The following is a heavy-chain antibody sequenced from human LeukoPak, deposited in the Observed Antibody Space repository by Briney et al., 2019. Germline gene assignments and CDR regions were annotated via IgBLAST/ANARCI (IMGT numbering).Heavy chain of an antibody. CDR2: ISGSGGST. J-gene: IGHJ6*03. CDR3: AKTFNYYYFYMDV. CDR1: RFTFNNYA. V-gene: IGHV3-23*01. Sequence: GGSLRLSCAASRFTFNNYAMTWVRQAPGKGLEWVSTISGSGGSTYYADSVKGRFTISRDNSKNTLYLQMNSLRAEDTAVYYCAKTFNYYYFYMDVWGKGTTVTVSS.